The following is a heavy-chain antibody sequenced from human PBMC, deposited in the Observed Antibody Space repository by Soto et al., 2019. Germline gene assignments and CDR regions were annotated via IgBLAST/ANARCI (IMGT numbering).Heavy chain of an antibody. CDR2: IHPNSGGT. J-gene: IGHJ6*01. V-gene: IGHV1-2*02. Sequence: QVQLVQSGAEVRKPGASVKVSCKASGYTFTGYYLHWVRQAPGQGLEWMGGIHPNSGGTNYAQKCQASVTQTSERSVTTALKDLSRLTSDDMSIYCCARAFVYYGSWDGREHWGQGNTVSLSS. D-gene: IGHD3-10*01. CDR1: GYTFTGYY. CDR3: ARAFVYYGSWDGREH.